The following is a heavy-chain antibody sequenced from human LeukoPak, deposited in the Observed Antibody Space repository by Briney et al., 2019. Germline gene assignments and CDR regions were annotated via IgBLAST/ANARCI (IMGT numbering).Heavy chain of an antibody. J-gene: IGHJ4*02. CDR2: MNPNSGNT. CDR1: GYTFTSYD. V-gene: IGHV1-8*01. CDR3: ARLLYDSSGYYQYYFDY. Sequence: ASVEVSCKASGYTFTSYDINWVRQATGQGLEWMGWMNPNSGNTGYAQKFQGRVTMTRNTSISTAYMELSSLRSEDTAVYYCARLLYDSSGYYQYYFDYWGQGTLVTVSS. D-gene: IGHD3-22*01.